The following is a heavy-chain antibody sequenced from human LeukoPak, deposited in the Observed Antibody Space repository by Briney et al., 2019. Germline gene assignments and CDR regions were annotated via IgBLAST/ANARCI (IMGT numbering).Heavy chain of an antibody. J-gene: IGHJ3*02. CDR2: INPNSGGT. CDR1: GYTFTGYY. Sequence: GSVKVSCKASGYTFTGYYMHWVRQAPGQGLEWMGWINPNSGGTNYAQKFQGRVTMTRDTSISTAYMELSRLRSDDTAVYYCAKDLARGYDSSGYFRRLDAFDIWGQGTMVTVSS. D-gene: IGHD3-22*01. CDR3: AKDLARGYDSSGYFRRLDAFDI. V-gene: IGHV1-2*02.